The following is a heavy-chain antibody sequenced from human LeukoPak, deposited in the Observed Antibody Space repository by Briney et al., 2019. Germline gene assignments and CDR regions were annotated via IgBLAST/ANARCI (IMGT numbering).Heavy chain of an antibody. CDR2: IYTSGTT. J-gene: IGHJ6*03. D-gene: IGHD6-6*01. Sequence: SQTLSLTCTVSGGSVRRGNYYWTWVRQPAGSGLEWIGRIYTSGTTDYNPSLRTRVTISVDASRNQFSLNLSSVTAADTAVYYCARWSGSVTARNYYYYMDVWGEGTTVTVSS. CDR3: ARWSGSVTARNYYYYMDV. V-gene: IGHV4-61*02. CDR1: GGSVRRGNYY.